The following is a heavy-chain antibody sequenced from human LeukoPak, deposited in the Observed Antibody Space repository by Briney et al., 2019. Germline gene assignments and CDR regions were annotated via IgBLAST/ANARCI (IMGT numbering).Heavy chain of an antibody. V-gene: IGHV3-23*01. J-gene: IGHJ4*03. D-gene: IGHD5-24*01. Sequence: GGSLRLSCEGSGFTFSSFAMNWVRQAPGKGPEWVASISGNGRDTYYADSVKGRFTISRDSPDNPLYLQMNGLRTDDTAVYYCTKDQEIATVGGYFDSWGQGTLVTVSS. CDR2: ISGNGRDT. CDR1: GFTFSSFA. CDR3: TKDQEIATVGGYFDS.